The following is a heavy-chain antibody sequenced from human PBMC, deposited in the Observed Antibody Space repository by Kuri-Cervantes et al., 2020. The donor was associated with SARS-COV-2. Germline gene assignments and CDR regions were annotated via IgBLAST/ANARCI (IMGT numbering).Heavy chain of an antibody. Sequence: SGPTLVKPRQTLTLTCTFSGFSLNTSGVGVGWIRQPPEKALEWLALIFGDDDKRYGPSLKSRLTITKDTSKSQVVLTMTNMDPVDTATYYWARMPTYTDWGTLYYFDYWGQGTLVTSPQ. CDR1: GFSLNTSGVG. J-gene: IGHJ4*02. D-gene: IGHD7-27*01. CDR2: IFGDDDK. V-gene: IGHV2-5*05. CDR3: ARMPTYTDWGTLYYFDY.